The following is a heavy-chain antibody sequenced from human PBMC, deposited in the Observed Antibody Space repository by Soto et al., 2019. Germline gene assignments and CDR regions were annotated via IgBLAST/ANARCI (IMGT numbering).Heavy chain of an antibody. CDR2: ITPFNGNT. D-gene: IGHD3-22*01. J-gene: IGHJ4*02. CDR1: GYTFSDSY. V-gene: IGHV1-45*02. CDR3: ASGRYDASGYFDY. Sequence: SVKVSCKASGYTFSDSYIHWVRQAPGQGLEWLGWITPFNGNTKYAQKFQDRVTFTGDTSLNTAYMELSSLRSDDTAMFYCASGRYDASGYFDYWGQGTLVTVSS.